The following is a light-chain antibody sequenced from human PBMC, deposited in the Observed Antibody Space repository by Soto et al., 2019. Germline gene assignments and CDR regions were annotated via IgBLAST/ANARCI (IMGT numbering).Light chain of an antibody. CDR1: QSVSSNY. V-gene: IGKV3-20*01. CDR2: GAS. Sequence: DIVLTQSPGTLSLSRGQRTTLSCRASQSVSSNYLAWYQQRPGQAPRLLIYGASTRATGIPDRFSGSGSGTDFTLTISRLEPEDFAVYYCQQYGSLSWTFGQGTKVDIK. CDR3: QQYGSLSWT. J-gene: IGKJ1*01.